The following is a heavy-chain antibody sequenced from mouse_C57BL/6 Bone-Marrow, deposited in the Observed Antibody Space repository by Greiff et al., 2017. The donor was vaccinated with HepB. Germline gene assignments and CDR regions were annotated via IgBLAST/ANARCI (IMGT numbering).Heavy chain of an antibody. Sequence: EVKLMESGGGLVKPGGSLKLSCAASGFTFSDYGMHWVRQAPEKGLEWVAYISSGSSTIYYADTVKGRFTISRDNAKNTLFLQLTSRRSEDTAMYYCARKKYFDVWGTGTTVTVSS. CDR1: GFTFSDYG. J-gene: IGHJ1*03. CDR2: ISSGSSTI. CDR3: ARKKYFDV. V-gene: IGHV5-17*01.